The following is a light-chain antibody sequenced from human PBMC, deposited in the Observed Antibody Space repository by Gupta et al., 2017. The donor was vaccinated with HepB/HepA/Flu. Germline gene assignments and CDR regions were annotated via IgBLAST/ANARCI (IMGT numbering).Light chain of an antibody. CDR2: DAS. CDR1: ESVNNH. Sequence: EILLTQSPATLSLSPGERATLSCRASESVNNHLAWYRQKPGQAPRLLIYDASTRATGVPVRFSGSGSGTDFTLTISTLEPEDFAVYYCQQRSNWAITFGQGTRLEI. J-gene: IGKJ5*01. CDR3: QQRSNWAIT. V-gene: IGKV3-11*01.